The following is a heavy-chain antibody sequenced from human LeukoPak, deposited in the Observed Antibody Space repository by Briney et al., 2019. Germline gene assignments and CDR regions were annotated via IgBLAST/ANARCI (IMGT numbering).Heavy chain of an antibody. D-gene: IGHD6-6*01. CDR3: AKDKIWSSSFNFDY. CDR1: GFTFSSYA. J-gene: IGHJ4*02. Sequence: GGSLRLSCAASGFTFSSYAMHWVRQAPGKGLEYVSAISSNGGSTYYANSVKGRFTISRDNSKNTLYLQMGSLRAEDMAVYYCAKDKIWSSSFNFDYWGQGTLVTVSS. CDR2: ISSNGGST. V-gene: IGHV3-64*01.